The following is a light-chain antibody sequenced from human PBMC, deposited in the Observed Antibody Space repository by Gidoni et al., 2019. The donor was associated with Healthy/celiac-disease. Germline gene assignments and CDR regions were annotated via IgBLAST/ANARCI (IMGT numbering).Light chain of an antibody. CDR2: LEGSGSY. CDR1: SVHSSYI. CDR3: ETWDSNTWV. Sequence: QPVLTQSSSASASLGSSVKLTCTLSSVHSSYIIACHQQQPGKAPRYLMKLEGSGSYNKGSGVPDRFSGSSSGADRYLTISNLQSEDEADYYCETWDSNTWVFGGGTKLTGL. V-gene: IGLV4-60*03. J-gene: IGLJ3*02.